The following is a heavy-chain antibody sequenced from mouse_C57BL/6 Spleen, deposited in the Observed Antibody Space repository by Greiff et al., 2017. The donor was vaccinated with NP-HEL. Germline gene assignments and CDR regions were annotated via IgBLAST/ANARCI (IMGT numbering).Heavy chain of an antibody. D-gene: IGHD1-1*01. CDR2: IYPGGGDT. CDR3: ASFSYYY. CDR1: GYAFSSPW. V-gene: IGHV1-82*01. J-gene: IGHJ2*01. Sequence: VQRVESGPELVKPGASVKISCKASGYAFSSPWMNWVKQRPGKGLEWIGRIYPGGGDTNYNGKFKGRATLTADKSSSTAYMQLSSLTSEDSAVYFCASFSYYYWGQGTTLTVSS.